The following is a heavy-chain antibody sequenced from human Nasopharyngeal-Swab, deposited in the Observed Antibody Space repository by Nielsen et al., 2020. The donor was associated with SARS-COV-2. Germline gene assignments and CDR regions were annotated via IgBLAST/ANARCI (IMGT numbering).Heavy chain of an antibody. J-gene: IGHJ4*02. CDR1: GFTFSRYS. D-gene: IGHD3-10*01. Sequence: GESLKISCVASGFTFSRYSIHWVRQVPGKGLQWVSSISGDSQYMYYADSVKGRFTISRDNAKNSVYLQMNSLRADDTAFYYCAKRVAPGSFGSGSYADSWGQGTVVTVSS. CDR2: ISGDSQYM. CDR3: AKRVAPGSFGSGSYADS. V-gene: IGHV3-21*01.